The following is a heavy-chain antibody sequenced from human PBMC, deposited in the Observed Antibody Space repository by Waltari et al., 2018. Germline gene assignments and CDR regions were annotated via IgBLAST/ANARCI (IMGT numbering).Heavy chain of an antibody. J-gene: IGHJ4*02. Sequence: VQLQESGPGLVKPSQTLSLTCTVSGGSISSGSYYWSWIRQPAGKGLEWVSVIYSGGSTYYADSVKGRFTISRDNSKNTLYLQMNSLRAEDTAVYYCARGITIFGVVLDYWGQGTLVTVSS. CDR1: GGSISSGSYY. CDR3: ARGITIFGVVLDY. CDR2: IYSGGST. V-gene: IGHV3-53*03. D-gene: IGHD3-3*01.